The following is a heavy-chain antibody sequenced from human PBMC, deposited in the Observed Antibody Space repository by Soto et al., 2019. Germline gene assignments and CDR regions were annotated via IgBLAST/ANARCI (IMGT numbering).Heavy chain of an antibody. D-gene: IGHD6-19*01. CDR2: IYPGDSDT. V-gene: IGHV5-51*01. CDR3: ARHRPHSSGWYGDHY. Sequence: GESLKISCKGSGYSFTSYWIGWVRQMPGKGLEWMGIIYPGDSDTRYSPSFQGQVTISADKSISTAYLQWSSLKASGTAMYYCARHRPHSSGWYGDHYWGQGTLVTVSS. J-gene: IGHJ4*02. CDR1: GYSFTSYW.